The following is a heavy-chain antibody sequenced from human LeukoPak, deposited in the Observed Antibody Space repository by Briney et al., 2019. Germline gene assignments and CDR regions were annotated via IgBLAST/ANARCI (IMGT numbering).Heavy chain of an antibody. CDR1: GFTFSSYS. CDR3: ASPYGSGSQIDY. V-gene: IGHV3-21*01. CDR2: ISSSSSYI. D-gene: IGHD3-10*01. Sequence: GGSLRLSCAASGFTFSSYSMNWVRQAPEKGLEWVSSISSSSSYIYYADSVKGRFTISRDNAKNSLYLQMNSLRAEDTAVYYCASPYGSGSQIDYWGQGTLVTVSS. J-gene: IGHJ4*02.